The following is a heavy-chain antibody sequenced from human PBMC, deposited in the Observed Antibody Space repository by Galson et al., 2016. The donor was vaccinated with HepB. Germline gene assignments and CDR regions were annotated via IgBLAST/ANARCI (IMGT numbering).Heavy chain of an antibody. CDR2: MNPNSGNT. J-gene: IGHJ5*02. CDR1: GYTFTNYD. D-gene: IGHD1-14*01. V-gene: IGHV1-8*01. Sequence: SVKVSCKASGYTFTNYDINWVRQAPGQGLEWMGWMNPNSGNTDYAQKFQGRVTMTRNTSKNTAYMELSSLRSEDTAVYYCASGNRRQSLTYNWVDPGGQGTLVTVSS. CDR3: ASGNRRQSLTYNWVDP.